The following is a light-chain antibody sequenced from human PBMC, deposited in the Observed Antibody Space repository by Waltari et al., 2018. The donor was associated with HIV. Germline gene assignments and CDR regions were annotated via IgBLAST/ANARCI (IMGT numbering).Light chain of an antibody. CDR3: NSYTKNNTWV. Sequence: SALTQPASVSGSPGQSIPISCTGTSSDVVGYNYVSWYQQYPGKAPKLMIYEVSNRPSGVSNRVSGSKSVSTASLTISGLQAEDEADYYCNSYTKNNTWVFGGGTKLTVL. CDR1: SSDVVGYNY. CDR2: EVS. J-gene: IGLJ3*02. V-gene: IGLV2-14*01.